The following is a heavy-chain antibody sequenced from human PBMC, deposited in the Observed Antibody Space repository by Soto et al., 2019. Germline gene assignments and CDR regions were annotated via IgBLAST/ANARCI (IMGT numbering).Heavy chain of an antibody. V-gene: IGHV3-33*01. CDR3: ARDGGYDGWAFDI. D-gene: IGHD5-12*01. Sequence: PGGSLRLSCAASGFTFSSYGMHWVRQAPGKGLEWVAVIWYDGSNKYYADSVKGRFTISRDNSKNTLYLQMNSLRAEDTAVYYCARDGGYDGWAFDIRGQGTMVTVSS. CDR1: GFTFSSYG. CDR2: IWYDGSNK. J-gene: IGHJ3*02.